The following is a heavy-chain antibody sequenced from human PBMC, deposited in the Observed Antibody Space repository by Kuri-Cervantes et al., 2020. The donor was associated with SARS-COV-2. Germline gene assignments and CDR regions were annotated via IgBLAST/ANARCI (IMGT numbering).Heavy chain of an antibody. CDR3: ARENPYCSGGSCYSGAFDI. Sequence: GESLKISCAASGFIFSNYGMHWVRQSPGKGLEWVAFTSYDGSNAYYADSVRGRFTVSRDNSKNTLYLQMNSLRAEDTAVYYCARENPYCSGGSCYSGAFDIWGQGTMVTVSS. CDR2: TSYDGSNA. V-gene: IGHV3-30*03. CDR1: GFIFSNYG. J-gene: IGHJ3*02. D-gene: IGHD2-15*01.